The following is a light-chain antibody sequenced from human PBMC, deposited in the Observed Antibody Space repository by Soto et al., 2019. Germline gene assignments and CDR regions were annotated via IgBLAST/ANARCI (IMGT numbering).Light chain of an antibody. CDR3: LTWGDGIWV. J-gene: IGLJ3*02. CDR1: SGHTNYA. CDR2: LNSDGRH. V-gene: IGLV4-69*01. Sequence: QPVLTQSPSASASLGASVKLTCTLSSGHTNYAIAWLRLQPEKGPRYLMKLNSDGRHSKGDGIPDRFSGSSSGAERYLTISSLRSEDEADYYCLTWGDGIWVFGGGTKLTVL.